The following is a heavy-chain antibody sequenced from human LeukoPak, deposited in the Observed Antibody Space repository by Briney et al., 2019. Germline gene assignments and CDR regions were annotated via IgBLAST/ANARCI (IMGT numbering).Heavy chain of an antibody. D-gene: IGHD6-19*01. Sequence: GGSLRLSCAASGFTFDDYAMHWVRQAPGKGLEWVSGISWNSGSIGYADSVKGRFTISRDNAKNSLYLQMNSLRAEDTALYYCAKEGGSGWYHFDYWGQGTLVTVSS. CDR3: AKEGGSGWYHFDY. V-gene: IGHV3-9*01. CDR2: ISWNSGSI. CDR1: GFTFDDYA. J-gene: IGHJ4*02.